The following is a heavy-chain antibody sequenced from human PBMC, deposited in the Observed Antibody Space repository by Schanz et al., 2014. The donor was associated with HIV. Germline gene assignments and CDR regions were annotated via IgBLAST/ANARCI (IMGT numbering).Heavy chain of an antibody. Sequence: EVQMLESGGGLVQPGGSLRLSCAASGFTFSSYAMSWVRQAPGKGLEWVSAISGSGGKTYYADSVKGRFTISRDNSRNTLYLQMNTLRAEDTAIYYCAKTSYGWYFDYWGQGTLVTVSS. V-gene: IGHV3-23*01. CDR3: AKTSYGWYFDY. CDR2: ISGSGGKT. D-gene: IGHD6-19*01. CDR1: GFTFSSYA. J-gene: IGHJ4*02.